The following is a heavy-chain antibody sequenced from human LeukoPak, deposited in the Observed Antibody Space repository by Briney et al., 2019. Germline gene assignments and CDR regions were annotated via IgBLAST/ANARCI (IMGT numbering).Heavy chain of an antibody. CDR1: GYTSTNYGIKYG. V-gene: IGHV1-18*01. D-gene: IGHD3-22*01. Sequence: ASVKVSCKASGYTSTNYGIKYGISWVRQAPGQGLEWMGWLSAYNGNTNYAQKLQGRVTMTTDTSTSTASMELRSLTSDDTAVYCCARVLYYDSSGYYRMDVWGKGTTVTVSS. CDR3: ARVLYYDSSGYYRMDV. CDR2: LSAYNGNT. J-gene: IGHJ6*04.